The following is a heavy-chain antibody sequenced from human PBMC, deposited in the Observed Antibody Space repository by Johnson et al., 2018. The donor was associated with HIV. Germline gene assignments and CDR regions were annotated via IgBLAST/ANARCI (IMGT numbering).Heavy chain of an antibody. V-gene: IGHV3-20*04. CDR1: GFTFDDYG. CDR3: AKDQWSSSWTNDAFDF. CDR2: INWNGGNT. J-gene: IGHJ3*01. Sequence: VQLVESGGGVVRPGGSLRLSCAASGFTFDDYGMSWVRQAPGKGLEWVSGINWNGGNTGYADSVKGRFTISRDNAKNSLYLQMNSLRAEDTAVYYCAKDQWSSSWTNDAFDFWGQGTMVTVSS. D-gene: IGHD6-13*01.